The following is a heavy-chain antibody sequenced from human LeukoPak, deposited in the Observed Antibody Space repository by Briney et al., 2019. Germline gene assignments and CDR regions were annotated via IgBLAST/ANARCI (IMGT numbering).Heavy chain of an antibody. D-gene: IGHD6-19*01. J-gene: IGHJ1*01. V-gene: IGHV4-59*01. Sequence: SETLSLTCTVSGGSISSYYWSWIRQPPGKGLEWIGYIYYSGSTNYNPSLKSRVTISVDTSKNQFSLKLSSVTAADTAVYYCARVNPSGWHNEYFQHWGQGTLVTVSS. CDR3: ARVNPSGWHNEYFQH. CDR1: GGSISSYY. CDR2: IYYSGST.